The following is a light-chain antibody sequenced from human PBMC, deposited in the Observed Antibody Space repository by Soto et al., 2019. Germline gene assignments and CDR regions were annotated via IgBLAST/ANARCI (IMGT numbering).Light chain of an antibody. CDR2: EVS. CDR1: SSDVGGYNY. Sequence: QSVLTQPASVSGSPGQSITISCSGTSSDVGGYNYVSWYQQHPLKAPKLMIYEVSNRPSGVSNRFSGSKSGNTASLTISGLQAEDEADDYCSSYISSSTLHVVFGGGTKVTVL. CDR3: SSYISSSTLHVV. V-gene: IGLV2-14*01. J-gene: IGLJ2*01.